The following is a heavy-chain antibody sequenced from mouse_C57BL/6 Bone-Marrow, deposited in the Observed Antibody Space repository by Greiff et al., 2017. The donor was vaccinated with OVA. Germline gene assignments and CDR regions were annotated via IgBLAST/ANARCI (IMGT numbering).Heavy chain of an antibody. CDR3: ARGATVVPPYYAMDY. Sequence: VQLKESGGGLVQPGESLKLSCESNEYEFPSHDMSWVRKTPEKRLELVAAINSDGGSTYYPDTMERRFIISRDNTKKTLYLQMSSLRSEDTALYYCARGATVVPPYYAMDYWGQGTSVTVSS. CDR2: INSDGGST. V-gene: IGHV5-2*01. D-gene: IGHD1-1*01. CDR1: EYEFPSHD. J-gene: IGHJ4*01.